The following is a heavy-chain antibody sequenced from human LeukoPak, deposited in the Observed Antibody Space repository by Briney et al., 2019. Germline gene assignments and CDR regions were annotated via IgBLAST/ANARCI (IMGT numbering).Heavy chain of an antibody. CDR1: GFTFGSYA. Sequence: PGGSLRLSCSASGFTFGSYAMSWVRQAPGKGLEWVANIKQDGSEKYYVDSVKGRFTISRDNAKNSLYLQMNSLRAEDTAVYYCARGTDLTIFGVVIIPVFDYWGQGTLVTVSS. CDR2: IKQDGSEK. CDR3: ARGTDLTIFGVVIIPVFDY. V-gene: IGHV3-7*01. J-gene: IGHJ4*02. D-gene: IGHD3-3*01.